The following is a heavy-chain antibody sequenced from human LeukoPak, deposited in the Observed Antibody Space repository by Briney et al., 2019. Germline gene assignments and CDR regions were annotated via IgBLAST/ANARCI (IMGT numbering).Heavy chain of an antibody. CDR1: GFTFSDYY. CDR2: ISSSGSTI. D-gene: IGHD3-10*01. Sequence: PGGSLRLSCAASGFTFSDYYMSWIRQAPGKGLEWVSYISSSGSTIYYADSVKGRSTISRDNAKNSLYLQMNSLRAEDTAVYYCARDPYYYGSGSSGDGMDVWGQGTTVTVSS. CDR3: ARDPYYYGSGSSGDGMDV. V-gene: IGHV3-11*01. J-gene: IGHJ6*02.